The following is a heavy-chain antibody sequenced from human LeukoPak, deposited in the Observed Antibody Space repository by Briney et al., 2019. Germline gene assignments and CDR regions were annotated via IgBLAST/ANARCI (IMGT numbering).Heavy chain of an antibody. CDR1: GFTVTNYA. CDR2: IGASGADT. CDR3: ARRPRDTSGYSLGAFHD. Sequence: HPGGSLRLSCAASGFTVTNYAIAWVRQAPGKWRGWVSVIGASGADTDYSDSVKCRFTVSRAHSKNTLSLHMSSLRAEETVVYFCARRPRDTSGYSLGAFHDWGQGKTVTVSS. D-gene: IGHD3-22*01. V-gene: IGHV3-23*01. J-gene: IGHJ3*01.